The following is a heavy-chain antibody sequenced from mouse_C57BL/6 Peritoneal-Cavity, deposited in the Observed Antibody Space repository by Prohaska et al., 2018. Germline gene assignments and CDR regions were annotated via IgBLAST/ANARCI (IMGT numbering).Heavy chain of an antibody. Sequence: QVQLQQSGPELVKPGASVKISCKASGYTFTDYYINWVKQRPGQGLEWIGWIFPGSGSTYYNEKFKGKATLTVDKSSSTAYMLLSSLTSEDSAVYFCARSYYCGSSYYFDYWGQGTTLTVSS. V-gene: IGHV1-75*01. CDR2: IFPGSGST. CDR3: ARSYYCGSSYYFDY. D-gene: IGHD1-1*01. J-gene: IGHJ2*01. CDR1: GYTFTDYY.